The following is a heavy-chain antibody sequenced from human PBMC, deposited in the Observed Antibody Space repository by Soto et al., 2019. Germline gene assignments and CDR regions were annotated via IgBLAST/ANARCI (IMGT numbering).Heavy chain of an antibody. J-gene: IGHJ5*02. CDR3: TRDASRDSSARGWFDP. CDR1: GFTFRRFT. V-gene: IGHV3-21*01. D-gene: IGHD6-13*01. Sequence: GVLRLSCAASGFTFRRFTMNWVRQAPGKGLEWVSTISSNSAYIYYTDALRGRFTISRDNAKSSLHLQMNSLRAEDTAVYYCTRDASRDSSARGWFDPWGPGTLVTVSS. CDR2: ISSNSAYI.